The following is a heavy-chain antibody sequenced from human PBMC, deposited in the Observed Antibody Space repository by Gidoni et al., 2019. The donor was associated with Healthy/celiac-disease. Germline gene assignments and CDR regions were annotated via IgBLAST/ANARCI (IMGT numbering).Heavy chain of an antibody. CDR3: ARSVGEKTHNYYYYYGMDV. Sequence: QLQLQESGPGLVKPSETLSLTCTVSGGSISSSSYYWGWIRQPPGKGLEWIGSIYYSGSTYYNPSLKSRVTISVDTSKNQFSLKLSSVTAADTAVYYCARSVGEKTHNYYYYYGMDVWGQGTTVTVSS. CDR1: GGSISSSSYY. CDR2: IYYSGST. V-gene: IGHV4-39*01. D-gene: IGHD3-10*01. J-gene: IGHJ6*02.